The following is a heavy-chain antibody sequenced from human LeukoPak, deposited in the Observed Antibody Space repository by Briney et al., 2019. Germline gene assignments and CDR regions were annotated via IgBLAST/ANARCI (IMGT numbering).Heavy chain of an antibody. D-gene: IGHD2-2*01. CDR3: ARGLVVVVPAASNYYYGMDV. Sequence: SVKVSCKASGGTFNSYAISWVRQAPGQGLEWMGGIIPIFGTANYAQKFQGRVTITADESTSTAYMELSSLRSEDTAVYYCARGLVVVVPAASNYYYGMDVWGQGTTVTVSS. V-gene: IGHV1-69*13. J-gene: IGHJ6*02. CDR1: GGTFNSYA. CDR2: IIPIFGTA.